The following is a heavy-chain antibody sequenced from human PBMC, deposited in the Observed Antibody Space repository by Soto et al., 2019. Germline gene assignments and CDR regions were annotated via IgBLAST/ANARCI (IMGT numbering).Heavy chain of an antibody. V-gene: IGHV3-7*01. CDR2: IKQDGSEK. J-gene: IGHJ4*02. CDR1: GFTFSSYW. Sequence: PGGSLRLSCAASGFTFSSYWMSWVRQAPGKGLEWVANIKQDGSEKYYVDSVKGRFTISRDNAKNSLYLQMNSLRAEDTAVYYCARDTPDPPSPNFDYWGQGTLVTVSS. CDR3: ARDTPDPPSPNFDY.